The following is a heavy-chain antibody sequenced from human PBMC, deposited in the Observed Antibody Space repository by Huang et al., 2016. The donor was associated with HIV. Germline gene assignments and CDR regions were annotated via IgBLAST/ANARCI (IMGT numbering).Heavy chain of an antibody. CDR2: ISQDGSEK. Sequence: QVQLVESGGGVVQPGRSLRLSCAASGFTFSTYGMHWVRQAPGKGLEWGTVISQDGSEKDYADSVKGRFTSSRDNSNNTLYLQMNSLRADDTAVYYCVKDQGHTFMVRYHFDFWGQGTLVTVSS. D-gene: IGHD3-10*01. CDR1: GFTFSTYG. CDR3: VKDQGHTFMVRYHFDF. V-gene: IGHV3-30*18. J-gene: IGHJ4*02.